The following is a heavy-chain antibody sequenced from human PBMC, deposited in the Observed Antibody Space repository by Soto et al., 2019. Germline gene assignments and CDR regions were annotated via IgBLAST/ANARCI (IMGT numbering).Heavy chain of an antibody. CDR3: ARIPDDYGALFDY. J-gene: IGHJ4*02. V-gene: IGHV4-59*01. CDR2: IYYSGST. CDR1: GGSISGYD. Sequence: PSETLCVTCTVAGGSISGYDGSWIRQPPGKGLEWIGYIYYSGSTNYNPSLKSRVTISVDTSKNQFSLKLSSVTAADTAVYYCARIPDDYGALFDYWGQGTLVTVSS. D-gene: IGHD4-17*01.